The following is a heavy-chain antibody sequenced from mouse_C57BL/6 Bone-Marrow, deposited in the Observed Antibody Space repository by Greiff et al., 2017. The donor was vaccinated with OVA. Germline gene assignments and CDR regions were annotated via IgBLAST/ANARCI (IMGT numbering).Heavy chain of an antibody. J-gene: IGHJ2*01. CDR3: ASPGY. V-gene: IGHV1-59*01. Sequence: QVQLQQPGAELVRPGTSVKLSCKASGYTFTSYWMHWVKQRPGQGLEWIGEIDPSDSYTNYNQKFKGKATLTVDTSSSTAYMQLSSLTSEDSAVYYCASPGYWGKGTTLTVSS. CDR1: GYTFTSYW. CDR2: IDPSDSYT.